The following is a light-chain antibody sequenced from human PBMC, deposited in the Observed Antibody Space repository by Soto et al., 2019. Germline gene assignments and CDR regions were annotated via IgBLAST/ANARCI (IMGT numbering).Light chain of an antibody. CDR1: QSVSSN. Sequence: EIVMTQSPATLSVSPGERATLSCRASQSVSSNVAWYQQIPGQTPRLLLYGASPRATGIPVRFSGSGSGTAFTITISSLQSEDFDVYYNHHYDDGQYTFGQGTKVDIK. J-gene: IGKJ2*01. CDR3: HHYDDGQYT. CDR2: GAS. V-gene: IGKV3-15*01.